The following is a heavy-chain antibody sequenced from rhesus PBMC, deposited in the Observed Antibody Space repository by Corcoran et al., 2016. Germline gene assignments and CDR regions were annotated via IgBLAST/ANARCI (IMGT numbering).Heavy chain of an antibody. CDR1: GFTFSGSA. J-gene: IGHJ5-1*01. V-gene: IGHV3-118*01. CDR3: ARAECSKANRFDV. CDR2: IESNSDNCVP. D-gene: IGHD4-23*01. Sequence: EVQLVESGGGLVQPGGSLRLSCAASGFTFSGSAMHWVRQASGKGLGWIGSIESNSDNCVPADARSVKGKFSISRDDSKNTAYLLMNSLTTEDTAVYYCARAECSKANRFDVWGPGVLVTVSS.